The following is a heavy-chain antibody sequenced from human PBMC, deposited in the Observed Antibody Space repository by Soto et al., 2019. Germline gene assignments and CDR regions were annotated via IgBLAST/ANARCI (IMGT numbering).Heavy chain of an antibody. CDR2: IIPIFGTP. D-gene: IGHD3-10*01. CDR3: ARDRDDYGSGNYYNRIDF. CDR1: VGIFSTYA. Sequence: SVKVSCKASVGIFSTYAISWLRQAPGQGLEWMGGIIPIFGTPNYAQRFQGRVTITADESTSTAYMELSRLRSEDTAVYYCARDRDDYGSGNYYNRIDFWGQGTLVTVSS. J-gene: IGHJ4*02. V-gene: IGHV1-69*13.